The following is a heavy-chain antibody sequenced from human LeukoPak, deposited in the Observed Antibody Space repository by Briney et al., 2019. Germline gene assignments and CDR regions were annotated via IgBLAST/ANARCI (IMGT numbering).Heavy chain of an antibody. Sequence: GASVKVSCKASGYTFTSYAMNWVRQAPGQGLGWMGWINTNTGNPTYAQGFTGRFVFSLDTSVSTAYLQISSLKAEDTAVYYCARGGDRNYYYYGMDVWGQGTTVTVSS. CDR3: ARGGDRNYYYYGMDV. J-gene: IGHJ6*02. CDR1: GYTFTSYA. V-gene: IGHV7-4-1*02. CDR2: INTNTGNP. D-gene: IGHD4-17*01.